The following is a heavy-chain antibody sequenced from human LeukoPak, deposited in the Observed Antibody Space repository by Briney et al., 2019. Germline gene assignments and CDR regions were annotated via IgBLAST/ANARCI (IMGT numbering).Heavy chain of an antibody. Sequence: GRSVGLSCAASGYTFSSYAMSWVRHAPRRGLEWVSAISGRGGRTYYGASVKGRCTIARDNAKNTLYLQMNSLRAEDTAVYYCADLMATTKSDYWGQGTLVTVSS. CDR3: ADLMATTKSDY. CDR2: ISGRGGRT. J-gene: IGHJ4*02. D-gene: IGHD5-24*01. CDR1: GYTFSSYA. V-gene: IGHV3-23*01.